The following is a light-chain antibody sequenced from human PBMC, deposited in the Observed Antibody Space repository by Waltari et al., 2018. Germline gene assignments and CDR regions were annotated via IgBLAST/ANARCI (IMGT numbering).Light chain of an antibody. Sequence: QSALSQPASVSGSPGQSITISCTGTSSNVGGYNLVFWYQHHPGKAPKLLNSDVNKRPAGVSNRFSDSKSSNTASLTISGLQAEDEADYYCYSYAGSSTGVFGGGTNLAVL. CDR2: DVN. CDR3: YSYAGSSTGV. V-gene: IGLV2-23*02. CDR1: SSNVGGYNL. J-gene: IGLJ3*02.